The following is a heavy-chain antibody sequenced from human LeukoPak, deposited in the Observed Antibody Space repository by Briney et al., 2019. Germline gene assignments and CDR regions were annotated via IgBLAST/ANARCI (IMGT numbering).Heavy chain of an antibody. Sequence: SETLSLTCAVSNGSVSGFYWSWIRQTPGKGLEWIGFIFDPETSNYNPPLKSRVTISIDTSKNHFSLDLRSVTTADTAIYYCARVRGYPPLYFYCVAVWGQGTTVTVSS. D-gene: IGHD3-3*01. CDR2: IFDPETS. J-gene: IGHJ6*02. V-gene: IGHV4-59*02. CDR3: ARVRGYPPLYFYCVAV. CDR1: NGSVSGFY.